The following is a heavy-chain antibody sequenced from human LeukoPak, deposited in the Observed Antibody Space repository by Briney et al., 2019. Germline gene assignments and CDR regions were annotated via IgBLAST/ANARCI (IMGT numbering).Heavy chain of an antibody. D-gene: IGHD2-2*01. CDR3: ARECHQLFNNWFDP. CDR1: GYTLTELS. J-gene: IGHJ5*02. V-gene: IGHV1-24*01. Sequence: VASVKVSCKVSGYTLTELSMHWVRQAPGKGLEWMGGFDPEDGETIYAQKFQGRVTMTEDTSTDTAYMELSSLRSEDTAVYYCARECHQLFNNWFDPWGQGTLVTVSS. CDR2: FDPEDGET.